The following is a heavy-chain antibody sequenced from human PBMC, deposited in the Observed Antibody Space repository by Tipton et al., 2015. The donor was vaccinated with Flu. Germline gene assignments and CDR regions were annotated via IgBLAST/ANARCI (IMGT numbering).Heavy chain of an antibody. J-gene: IGHJ6*02. CDR2: IWYDGSNE. Sequence: SLRLSCTASGFDFSVYGMHWVRQAPGKGLEWVAVIWYDGSNEHYVDSVKGRFTISRDNSKRTLYLQMNNLRVEDTAVYYCARDEGVVNYYFGMDVWGQGTTVTVSS. CDR3: ARDEGVVNYYFGMDV. CDR1: GFDFSVYG. V-gene: IGHV3-33*01.